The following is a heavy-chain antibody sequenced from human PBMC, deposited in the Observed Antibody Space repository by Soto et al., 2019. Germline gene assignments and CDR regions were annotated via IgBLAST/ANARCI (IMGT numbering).Heavy chain of an antibody. J-gene: IGHJ6*02. CDR3: AREFYRGSRGSLDV. CDR1: GFTFSSYW. Sequence: HPGGSLRLSCAASGFTFSSYWMHWVRQAPGKGLVWVSRINSDESSTSYADSVKGRFTISRDNAKNTLYLQMNSLRAEDTAVYYCAREFYRGSRGSLDVWGQGTTVTVSS. CDR2: INSDESST. D-gene: IGHD3-10*01. V-gene: IGHV3-74*01.